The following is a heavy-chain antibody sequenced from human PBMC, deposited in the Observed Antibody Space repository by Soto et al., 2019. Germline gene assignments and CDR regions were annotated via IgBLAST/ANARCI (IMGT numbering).Heavy chain of an antibody. CDR1: GFTFSNYN. V-gene: IGHV3-21*01. Sequence: RGALRVSCVSSGFTFSNYNMNWVRQAPGKGLEWVSSISSSSRYISYTDSVKGRFTTSRDNAKDSLYLLLNSLRAEDTAVYYCARSWGKTGAFDYWGQGTLVTVSS. J-gene: IGHJ4*02. D-gene: IGHD3-16*01. CDR3: ARSWGKTGAFDY. CDR2: ISSSSRYI.